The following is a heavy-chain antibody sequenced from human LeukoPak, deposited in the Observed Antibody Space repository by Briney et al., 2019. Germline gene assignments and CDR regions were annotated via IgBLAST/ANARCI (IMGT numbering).Heavy chain of an antibody. J-gene: IGHJ4*02. Sequence: GGSLRLSCAASGLTFSSYWMSWVRQAPGKGLEWVANIKQDGSEKYYVDSVKGRFTISRDNAKNSLYLQMNSLRAEATAVYYCAREYDILTYWGQGTLVTVSS. D-gene: IGHD3-9*01. CDR1: GLTFSSYW. V-gene: IGHV3-7*01. CDR2: IKQDGSEK. CDR3: AREYDILTY.